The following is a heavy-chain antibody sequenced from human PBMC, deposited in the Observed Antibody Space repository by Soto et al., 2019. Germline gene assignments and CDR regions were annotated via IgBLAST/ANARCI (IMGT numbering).Heavy chain of an antibody. CDR2: IYYSGST. CDR1: GGSISCGGYY. J-gene: IGHJ4*02. Sequence: SETLSLTCTVSGGSISCGGYYWSWIRQHPGKGLEWIGYIYYSGSTYYNPSLKSRVTISVDTSKNQFSLKLSSVTAADTAVYYCARHDGARATYYFDYWGQGTLVTVSS. CDR3: ARHDGARATYYFDY. V-gene: IGHV4-31*03. D-gene: IGHD2-8*01.